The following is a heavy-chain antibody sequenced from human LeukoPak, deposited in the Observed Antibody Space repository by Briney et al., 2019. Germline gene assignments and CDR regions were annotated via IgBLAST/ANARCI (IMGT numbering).Heavy chain of an antibody. J-gene: IGHJ4*02. V-gene: IGHV3-7*01. CDR3: ARDRGVLRYFDWLFLIDY. D-gene: IGHD3-9*01. CDR1: GFTVSSSW. Sequence: GGCLRPSCAASGFTVSSSWMSWVRQDAGNGRESVAIIKLDASEKYYVDSVKGRFTISRDNAKNSLYLQMNSLRAEDTAVYYCARDRGVLRYFDWLFLIDYWGQGTLVTVSS. CDR2: IKLDASEK.